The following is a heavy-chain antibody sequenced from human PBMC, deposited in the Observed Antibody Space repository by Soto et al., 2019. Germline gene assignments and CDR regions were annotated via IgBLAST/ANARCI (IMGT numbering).Heavy chain of an antibody. CDR2: ISGSGGST. Sequence: PGVSLRLSCAASGFTFSSYAMSWVRQAPGKGLEWVSAISGSGGSTYYADSVKGRFTISRDNSKNTLYLQMNSLRAEDTAVYYCARGLRPRQYYFDYWGQGTLVTVSS. V-gene: IGHV3-23*01. J-gene: IGHJ4*02. CDR1: GFTFSSYA. D-gene: IGHD4-17*01. CDR3: ARGLRPRQYYFDY.